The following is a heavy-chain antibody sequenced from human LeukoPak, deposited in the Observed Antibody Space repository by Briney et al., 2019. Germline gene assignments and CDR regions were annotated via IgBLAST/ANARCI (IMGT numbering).Heavy chain of an antibody. V-gene: IGHV4-34*01. Sequence: SETLSLTCAVYGGSFSGYYWSWIRQPPGKGLEWIGENNHSGSTNYNPSLKSRVTISVDTSKNQFSLKLSSVTAADTAVYYCARGLAARGRYGMYFDYWGQGTLVTVSS. D-gene: IGHD4-17*01. CDR3: ARGLAARGRYGMYFDY. J-gene: IGHJ4*02. CDR1: GGSFSGYY. CDR2: NNHSGST.